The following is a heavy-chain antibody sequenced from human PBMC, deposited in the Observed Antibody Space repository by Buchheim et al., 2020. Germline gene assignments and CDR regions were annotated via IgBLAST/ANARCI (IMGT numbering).Heavy chain of an antibody. CDR3: ACFVDIVVVLDEFDY. J-gene: IGHJ4*02. V-gene: IGHV4-39*01. CDR1: GGSISSSSYY. CDR2: IYYSGST. Sequence: QLQLQESGPGLVKPSETLSLTCTVSGGSISSSSYYWGWIRQPPGKGLEWIGSIYYSGSTYYNPSLKSRVTISVDTSKNQFSLKLSSVTAADTAVHYCACFVDIVVVLDEFDYWGQGTL. D-gene: IGHD2-2*01.